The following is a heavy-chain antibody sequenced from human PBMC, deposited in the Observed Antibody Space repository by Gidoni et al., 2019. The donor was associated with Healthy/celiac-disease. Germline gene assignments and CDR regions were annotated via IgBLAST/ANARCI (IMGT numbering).Heavy chain of an antibody. CDR3: ARDLVVVVPAAITENTYGMDV. CDR2: ISSSSSYI. CDR1: GFTFSSYS. J-gene: IGHJ6*02. Sequence: EVQLVESGGGLVKPGGSLRLSCAASGFTFSSYSMNCVRQAPGKGLEWVSSISSSSSYIYYADSVKGRFTISRDNAKNSLYLQMNSLRAEDTAVYYCARDLVVVVPAAITENTYGMDVWGQGTTVTVSS. V-gene: IGHV3-21*01. D-gene: IGHD2-2*02.